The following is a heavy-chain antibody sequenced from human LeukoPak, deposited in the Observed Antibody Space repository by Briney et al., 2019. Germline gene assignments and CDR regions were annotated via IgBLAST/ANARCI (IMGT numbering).Heavy chain of an antibody. CDR3: ARLGYCSSTSCFDY. D-gene: IGHD2-2*01. V-gene: IGHV4-34*01. CDR2: INHSGST. Sequence: PSETLSLTRAVYGGSFSGYYWSWIRQPPGKGLEWIGEINHSGSTNYNPSLKSRVTISVDTSKNQFSLKLSSVTAADTAVYYCARLGYCSSTSCFDYWGQGTLVTVSS. CDR1: GGSFSGYY. J-gene: IGHJ4*02.